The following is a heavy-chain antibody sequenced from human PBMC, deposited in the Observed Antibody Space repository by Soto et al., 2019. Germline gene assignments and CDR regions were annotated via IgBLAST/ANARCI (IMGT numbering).Heavy chain of an antibody. J-gene: IGHJ6*02. D-gene: IGHD3-10*01. CDR2: ISAYNGKT. CDR3: DRYPHTMCRGVIHKPEDCYGMDV. V-gene: IGHV1-18*04. CDR1: GYTFTSYG. Sequence: ASVKVSCKASGYTFTSYGLSWVRPAPGQVLEVMGRISAYNGKTNYAHKLQGRVTMTTDTSTSTAYMELRSLRSDDTAVYYCDRYPHTMCRGVIHKPEDCYGMDVWGQCTTVTVSS.